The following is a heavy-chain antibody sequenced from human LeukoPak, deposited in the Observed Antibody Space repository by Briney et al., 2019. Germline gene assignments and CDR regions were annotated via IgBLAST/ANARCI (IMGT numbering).Heavy chain of an antibody. J-gene: IGHJ3*02. CDR2: IIPIFGTA. D-gene: IGHD2-21*01. CDR3: ARAELAYCGGDCYSYAFDI. V-gene: IGHV1-69*13. Sequence: SVKVSCKASGGTFSSYAISWVRQAPGQGLECMGGIIPIFGTANYAQKFQGRVTITADESTSTAYMELSSLRSEDTAVYYCARAELAYCGGDCYSYAFDIWGQGTMVTVSS. CDR1: GGTFSSYA.